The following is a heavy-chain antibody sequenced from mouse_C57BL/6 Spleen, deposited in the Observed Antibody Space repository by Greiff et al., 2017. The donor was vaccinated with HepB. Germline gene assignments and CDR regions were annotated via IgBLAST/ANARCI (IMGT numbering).Heavy chain of an antibody. CDR2: IDPSDSYT. CDR3: ASYSTYYAMDY. J-gene: IGHJ4*01. Sequence: VQLQQPGAELVRPGTSVKLSCKASGYTFPSYWMHWVKQRPGQGLEWIGVIDPSDSYTNYNQKFKGKATLTVDTSSSTAYMQLSSLTSEDSAVYYCASYSTYYAMDYWGQGTSVTVSS. CDR1: GYTFPSYW. D-gene: IGHD2-5*01. V-gene: IGHV1-59*01.